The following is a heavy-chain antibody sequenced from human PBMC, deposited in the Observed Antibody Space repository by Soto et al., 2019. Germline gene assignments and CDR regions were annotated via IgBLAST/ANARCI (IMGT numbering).Heavy chain of an antibody. CDR2: IYSGGYT. J-gene: IGHJ4*02. D-gene: IGHD3-10*01. CDR3: GNKRGGGGY. V-gene: IGHV3-53*01. Sequence: EVQLVESGGGLIQPGGSLRLSCAVSGFTVSNNYMSWVRQAPGKGLEGVSVIYSGGYTAYGDSVKGRFTISRDNSKNHLYLKKNSLRAHAPAVYFCGNKRGGGGYWGQGTLVTVSS. CDR1: GFTVSNNY.